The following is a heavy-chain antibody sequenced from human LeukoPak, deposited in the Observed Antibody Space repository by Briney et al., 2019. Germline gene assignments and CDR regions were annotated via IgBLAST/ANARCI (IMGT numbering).Heavy chain of an antibody. CDR1: GYTFTCYY. CDR2: INPNSGGT. Sequence: ASVKVSCKASGYTFTCYYMHWVRQAPGQGLEWMGWINPNSGGTNYAQKFQGRVTMTRNTSISTAYMELSRLRSDDTAVYYCARVSRFGELLGYFHYWGQGTLVTVSS. D-gene: IGHD3-10*01. J-gene: IGHJ4*02. V-gene: IGHV1-2*02. CDR3: ARVSRFGELLGYFHY.